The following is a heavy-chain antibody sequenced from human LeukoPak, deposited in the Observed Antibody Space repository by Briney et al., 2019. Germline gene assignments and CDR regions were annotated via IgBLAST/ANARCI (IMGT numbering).Heavy chain of an antibody. V-gene: IGHV3-23*01. D-gene: IGHD2-2*01. J-gene: IGHJ5*02. CDR2: INDIGSKT. CDR3: ARGADGVVVPAATLFDP. CDR1: GFTFKNYG. Sequence: GGSLRLSCEASGFTFKNYGMSWVRQAPGKGLEWVSDINDIGSKTYYGDSMKGRVTVSRDNSKKAVYLQMNSLRAEDMAVYYCARGADGVVVPAATLFDPWGQGTLVTVSS.